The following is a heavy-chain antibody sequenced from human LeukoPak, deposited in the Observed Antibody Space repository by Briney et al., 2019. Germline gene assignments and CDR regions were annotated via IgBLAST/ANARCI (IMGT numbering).Heavy chain of an antibody. CDR2: INHSGST. CDR3: ASRDCSSTSCHEGYNWFDP. CDR1: GGSFSGFY. Sequence: SETLSLTCAVYGGSFSGFYWSWIRQPPGKGLEWIGEINHSGSTNYNPSLKSRVTISVDTSKNQFSLKLTSVTAADTAVYYCASRDCSSTSCHEGYNWFDPWGQGILVSVSS. D-gene: IGHD2-2*01. J-gene: IGHJ5*02. V-gene: IGHV4-34*01.